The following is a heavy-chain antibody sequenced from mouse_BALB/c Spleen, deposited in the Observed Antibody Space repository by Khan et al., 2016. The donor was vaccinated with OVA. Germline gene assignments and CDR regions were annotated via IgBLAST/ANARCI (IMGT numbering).Heavy chain of an antibody. CDR3: SRSGYGFGAY. D-gene: IGHD3-2*02. CDR2: INLGSGGT. Sequence: QVQLKQSGAELVRPGTSVKVSCKASGYAFSNYLIEWLKQRPGQGLEWIGVINLGSGGTKYNEKFKDKATLTADTSSSTAYMQLSSLTSDDSAVYFCSRSGYGFGAYWGPGTLVTVSA. V-gene: IGHV1-54*01. CDR1: GYAFSNYL. J-gene: IGHJ3*01.